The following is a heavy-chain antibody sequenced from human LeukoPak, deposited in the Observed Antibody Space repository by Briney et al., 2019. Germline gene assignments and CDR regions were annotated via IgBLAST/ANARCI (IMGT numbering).Heavy chain of an antibody. CDR1: GGSFSGYF. V-gene: IGHV4-34*01. D-gene: IGHD2-2*01. J-gene: IGHJ4*02. CDR3: ARRYCSSTSCYVGFDY. Sequence: SETLSLICGVHGGSFSGYFSSWLRQPPGKGLEWIGEVKHSGSSNCNPSLKSRVTISIDTSKDQFSLNLTSVTAADTAVYYCARRYCSSTSCYVGFDYWGQGTLVTVSS. CDR2: VKHSGSS.